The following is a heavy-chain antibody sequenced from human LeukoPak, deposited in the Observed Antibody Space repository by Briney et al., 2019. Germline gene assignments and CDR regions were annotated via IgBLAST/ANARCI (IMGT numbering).Heavy chain of an antibody. V-gene: IGHV5-51*01. D-gene: IGHD5-18*01. CDR1: GYSFTSYW. J-gene: IGHJ3*02. Sequence: GESLKISCKGSGYSFTSYWIGWVRQMPGEGLEWMGIIYPGDSDTRYSPSFQGQVTISADKSISTAYLQWSSLKASDTAMYYCARPLAGYSYGDAFDIWGQGTMVTVSS. CDR3: ARPLAGYSYGDAFDI. CDR2: IYPGDSDT.